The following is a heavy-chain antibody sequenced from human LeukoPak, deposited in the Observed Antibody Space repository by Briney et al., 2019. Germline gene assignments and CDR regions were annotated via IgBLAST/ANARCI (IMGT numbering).Heavy chain of an antibody. CDR1: GGSINSGGYY. CDR2: IYYSGST. CDR3: ARDLGYCSSTSCRYFDF. J-gene: IGHJ4*02. Sequence: SETLSLTCTVSGGSINSGGYYYSWIRQHPGKGLEWIGYIYYSGSTYYNPSLKSRVTMSLDTSRNQFSLKLSSVTAADTAVYYCARDLGYCSSTSCRYFDFWGQGTLVTVSS. V-gene: IGHV4-31*03. D-gene: IGHD2-2*01.